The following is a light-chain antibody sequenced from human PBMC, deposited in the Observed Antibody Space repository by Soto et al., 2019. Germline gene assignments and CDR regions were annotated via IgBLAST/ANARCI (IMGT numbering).Light chain of an antibody. CDR3: EAWDDSLSVWV. Sequence: QSVLTQPPSASGTPGQRVTISCSGSSSNIGSNYVYWYQQLPGTAPKLLIYRNNQRHSGVPDRFSGSKSGTSASLAISGLRSEDEADYYCEAWDDSLSVWVLGGGTKLTVL. V-gene: IGLV1-47*01. CDR1: SSNIGSNY. J-gene: IGLJ3*02. CDR2: RNN.